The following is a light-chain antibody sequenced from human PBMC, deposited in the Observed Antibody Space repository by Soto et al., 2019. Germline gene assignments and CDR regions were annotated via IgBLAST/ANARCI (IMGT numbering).Light chain of an antibody. CDR3: SSYTSSSTPVV. Sequence: QSALTQPASVSGSPGQSITISCTGSSSDVGGYNYVSWYQQHPGKAPKLMIHEVSNRPSGISTRFSGSKSGNTAALTISGLQAEDEADYYCSSYTSSSTPVVFGGGTQLTVL. CDR2: EVS. J-gene: IGLJ2*01. CDR1: SSDVGGYNY. V-gene: IGLV2-14*01.